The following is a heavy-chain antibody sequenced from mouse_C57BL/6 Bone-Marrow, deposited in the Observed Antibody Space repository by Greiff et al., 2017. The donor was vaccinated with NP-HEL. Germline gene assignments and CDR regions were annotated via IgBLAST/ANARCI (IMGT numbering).Heavy chain of an antibody. CDR2: IYPGSGNT. CDR1: GYTFTDYY. CDR3: AITYYGSKGDY. J-gene: IGHJ2*01. V-gene: IGHV1-76*01. Sequence: QVQLQQSGAELVRPGASVKLSCKASGYTFTDYYINWVKQRPGQGLEWIARIYPGSGNTYYNEKFKGKATLTAEKSSSTAYMQLSSLTSEDSAVYFCAITYYGSKGDYWGQGTTLTVSS. D-gene: IGHD1-1*01.